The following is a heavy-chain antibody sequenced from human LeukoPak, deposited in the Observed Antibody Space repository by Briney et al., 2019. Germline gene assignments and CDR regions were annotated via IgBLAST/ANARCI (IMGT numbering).Heavy chain of an antibody. V-gene: IGHV4-4*02. J-gene: IGHJ4*02. CDR3: ARVLWGSYRFFDY. CDR1: GGSISSSNW. CDR2: IYHSGST. D-gene: IGHD3-16*02. Sequence: SETLSLTCAVSGGSISSSNWWSWVRQPPGKGLEWIGEIYHSGSTNYNPSLKSRVTIPVDKSENQFSLKLSSVTAADTAVYYCARVLWGSYRFFDYWGQGTLVTVSS.